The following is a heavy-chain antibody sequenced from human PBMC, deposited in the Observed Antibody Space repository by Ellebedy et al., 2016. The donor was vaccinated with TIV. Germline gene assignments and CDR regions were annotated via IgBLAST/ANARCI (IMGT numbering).Heavy chain of an antibody. D-gene: IGHD3-10*01. J-gene: IGHJ4*02. Sequence: SETLSLXCNVSGGSISGTYTSYYWGWIRQPPGKGLEWIGSIYDSGRTHYNPSLKSRVTISVDTSKNQFSLNLNSVTAADTALYYCARSSNYVGSGDYWGQGALVTVSS. V-gene: IGHV4-39*07. CDR1: GGSISGTYTSYY. CDR3: ARSSNYVGSGDY. CDR2: IYDSGRT.